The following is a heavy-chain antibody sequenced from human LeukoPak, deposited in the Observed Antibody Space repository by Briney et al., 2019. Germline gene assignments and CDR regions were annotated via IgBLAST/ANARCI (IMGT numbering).Heavy chain of an antibody. CDR1: GFTVSSNY. CDR3: AKDVGGRLGP. Sequence: GGSLRLSCAASGFTVSSNYMSWVRQAPGKGLEWVSVIYSGGSTYYADSVKGRFTISRNKSNNTLYLQMNSLTTEDTALYYCAKDVGGRLGPWGQGTLVTVSS. CDR2: IYSGGST. V-gene: IGHV3-53*01. D-gene: IGHD1-26*01. J-gene: IGHJ5*02.